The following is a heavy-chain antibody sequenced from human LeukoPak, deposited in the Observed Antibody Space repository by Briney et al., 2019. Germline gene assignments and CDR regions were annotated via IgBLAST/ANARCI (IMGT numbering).Heavy chain of an antibody. CDR3: TTGAHCDFWSGYFGFDY. CDR1: GFTFSNAW. CDR2: IKSKTDGGKT. J-gene: IGHJ4*02. Sequence: GGSLRLSCAASGFTFSNAWMSWGRQAPGKGLEWVGRIKSKTDGGKTDYAARGKGRFTISRDDSKNTLYLQMNSLKTEDTAVYYCTTGAHCDFWSGYFGFDYWGQGTLVTVSS. D-gene: IGHD3-3*01. V-gene: IGHV3-15*01.